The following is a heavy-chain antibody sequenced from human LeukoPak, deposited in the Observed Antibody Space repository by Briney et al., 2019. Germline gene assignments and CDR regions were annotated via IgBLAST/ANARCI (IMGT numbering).Heavy chain of an antibody. CDR2: ISSSGSTI. CDR3: ARESYDFWSGYYPH. J-gene: IGHJ4*02. D-gene: IGHD3-3*01. V-gene: IGHV3-11*04. CDR1: GFTFSDYY. Sequence: PGGSLRLSCAASGFTFSDYYMSWIRQAPGKGLEWVSYISSSGSTIYYADSVKGRFTISRDNAKNSLYLQMNSLRAEDTAVYYCARESYDFWSGYYPHWGQGTLVTVSS.